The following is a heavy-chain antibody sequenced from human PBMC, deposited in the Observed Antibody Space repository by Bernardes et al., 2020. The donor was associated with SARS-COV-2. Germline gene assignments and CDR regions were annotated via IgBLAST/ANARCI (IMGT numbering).Heavy chain of an antibody. V-gene: IGHV4-4*07. CDR1: GGSISSYY. J-gene: IGHJ3*02. CDR2: IYTSGST. D-gene: IGHD3-3*01. CDR3: ARDRKVSIFGVVIIADAFDI. Sequence: SETLSLTCNVSGGSISSYYWSWIQQPAGKGLEWIGRIYTSGSTNYNPSLKSRVTMSVDTSKNQFSLKLSSVTAADTAVYYCARDRKVSIFGVVIIADAFDIWGQGTMVTVSS.